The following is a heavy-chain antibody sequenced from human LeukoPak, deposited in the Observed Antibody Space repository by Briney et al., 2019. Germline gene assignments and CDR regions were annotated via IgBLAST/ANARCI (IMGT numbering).Heavy chain of an antibody. CDR3: AREGYCSGGSCYTTPYFDY. CDR1: GFTFSSYA. D-gene: IGHD2-15*01. CDR2: ISYDGSNK. Sequence: GGSLRLSCAASGFTFSSYAMHWVRQAPGKGLEWVAVISYDGSNKYYADSVKGRFTISRDNSKNTLYLQMNSLRAEDTAVYYCAREGYCSGGSCYTTPYFDYWGQGTLVTVSS. J-gene: IGHJ4*02. V-gene: IGHV3-30*14.